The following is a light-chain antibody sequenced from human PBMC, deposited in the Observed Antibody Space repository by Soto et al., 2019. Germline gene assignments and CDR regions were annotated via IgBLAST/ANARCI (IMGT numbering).Light chain of an antibody. V-gene: IGKV1-8*01. CDR1: QGISSY. CDR2: AAS. Sequence: AIRMTQSPSSLSASTGDRVTITCRASQGISSYLAWYQQKPGKAPKLLIYAASTLQSGVPSRFSGSGSGTDFTLTISFLQSEDFATYYCQQYYSYPPLTFGGGTKVEI. J-gene: IGKJ4*01. CDR3: QQYYSYPPLT.